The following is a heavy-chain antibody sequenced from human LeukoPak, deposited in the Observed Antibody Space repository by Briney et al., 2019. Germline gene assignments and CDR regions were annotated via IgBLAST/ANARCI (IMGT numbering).Heavy chain of an antibody. Sequence: SETLSPTRTVSGRSISSYYWGWIRQPAGKGLEWGVRIYFRGTTNYSPSLKCRATMSLDTSNNQFPPKLSSLTAADTALYYCARGRFCSADICSGGDAFDIWGQGTMVSVSS. CDR1: GRSISSYY. CDR3: ARGRFCSADICSGGDAFDI. CDR2: IYFRGTT. D-gene: IGHD3-3*01. J-gene: IGHJ3*02. V-gene: IGHV4-4*07.